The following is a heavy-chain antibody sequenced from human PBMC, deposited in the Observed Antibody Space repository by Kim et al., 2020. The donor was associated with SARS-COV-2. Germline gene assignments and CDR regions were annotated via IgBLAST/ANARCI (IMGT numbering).Heavy chain of an antibody. V-gene: IGHV4-38-2*02. CDR3: AREGNTMVRGNIVVAMD. D-gene: IGHD3-10*01. CDR2: IYHSGST. J-gene: IGHJ6*01. Sequence: SETLSLTCTVSGYSISSGYYWGWIRQPPGKGLDWIGSIYHSGSTYYNPSLKSRVIISVDTSKNQFSLKLSSVTAADTAVYYCAREGNTMVRGNIVVAMD. CDR1: GYSISSGYY.